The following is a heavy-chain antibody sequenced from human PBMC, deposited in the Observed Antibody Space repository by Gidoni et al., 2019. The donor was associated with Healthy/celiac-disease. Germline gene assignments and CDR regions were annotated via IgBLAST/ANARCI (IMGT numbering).Heavy chain of an antibody. CDR3: ASVLAVAELAYDY. D-gene: IGHD6-19*01. CDR1: GFPFSSYA. V-gene: IGHV3-30-3*01. CDR2: ISYNGSNK. J-gene: IGHJ4*02. Sequence: QVQLVESGGGVVQPGRSLRLSCAASGFPFSSYAMHWVRQAPGKGLEWVAVISYNGSNKYYADSVKGRFTISRDNSKNTLYLQMNSLRAEDTAVYYCASVLAVAELAYDYWGQGTLVTVSS.